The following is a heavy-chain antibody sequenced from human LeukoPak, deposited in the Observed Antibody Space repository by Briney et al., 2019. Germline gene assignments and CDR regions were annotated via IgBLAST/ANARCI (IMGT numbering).Heavy chain of an antibody. D-gene: IGHD3-3*01. J-gene: IGHJ6*02. Sequence: ASVKVSCKASGYTFTSYYMHWVRQAPGQGLEWMGIINPSGDSTSYAQKFQGRVTMTRDTSISTAYMELSSLRSEDTAVYYCARDSFADFWSGYPYYYYYYGMDVWGQGTTVTVSS. CDR2: INPSGDST. CDR3: ARDSFADFWSGYPYYYYYYGMDV. CDR1: GYTFTSYY. V-gene: IGHV1-46*01.